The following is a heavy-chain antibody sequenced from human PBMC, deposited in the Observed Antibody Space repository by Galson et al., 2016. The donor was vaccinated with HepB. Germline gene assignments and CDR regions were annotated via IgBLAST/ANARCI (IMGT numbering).Heavy chain of an antibody. J-gene: IGHJ4*02. CDR1: GFMLKYYA. V-gene: IGHV3-23*01. CDR2: ISESGDST. CDR3: AVEQDLGS. Sequence: SLRLSCAASGFMLKYYAMTWVRQAPGKGLEWVASISESGDSTKYANSVQGRFTISTDNSTNTVYMQMNSLSSEDTALYYGAVEQDLGSWGQGTLVTVS. D-gene: IGHD1/OR15-1a*01.